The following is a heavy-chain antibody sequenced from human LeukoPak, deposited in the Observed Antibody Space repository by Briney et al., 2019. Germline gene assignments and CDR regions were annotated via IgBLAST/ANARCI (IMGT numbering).Heavy chain of an antibody. J-gene: IGHJ4*02. V-gene: IGHV1-2*02. CDR1: GGTFSSYA. CDR3: ARGGGTSGPELDY. D-gene: IGHD3-3*01. CDR2: INPHSGGT. Sequence: ASVKVSCKASGGTFSSYAISWVRQAPGQGLEWMGWINPHSGGTDNAQNFQGRVTMTRDTSINTAYMELTRMTSDDTAVYFCARGGGTSGPELDYWGQGTLVTVSS.